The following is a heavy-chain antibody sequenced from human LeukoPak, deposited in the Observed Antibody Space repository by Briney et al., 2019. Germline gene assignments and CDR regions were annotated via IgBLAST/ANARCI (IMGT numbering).Heavy chain of an antibody. J-gene: IGHJ3*02. CDR2: ISGSGGST. CDR1: GFTFSSYA. D-gene: IGHD3-22*01. V-gene: IGHV3-23*01. CDR3: AKEITMIVVVIESLWRAFDI. Sequence: GGSLRLSCAASGFTFSSYAMSWVRQAPGKGLEWVSAISGSGGSTYYADSVKGRFTISRDNSKNTLYLQMNSLRAEDTAVYYCAKEITMIVVVIESLWRAFDIWGQGTMVTVSS.